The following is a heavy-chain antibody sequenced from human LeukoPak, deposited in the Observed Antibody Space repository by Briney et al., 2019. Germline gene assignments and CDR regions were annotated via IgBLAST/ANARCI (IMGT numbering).Heavy chain of an antibody. CDR2: IRSKDFGGTT. CDR3: YRETIQVWSRYYYYYMAV. V-gene: IGHV3-49*04. J-gene: IGHJ6*03. CDR1: GFPFGGYA. Sequence: GGSLRLSCTTSGFPFGGYAMSWVRQAPGNGLEWVAFIRSKDFGGTTNYAASVKGRFTISRDDSKSIAYLQMNSLKTEDTAVYYCYRETIQVWSRYYYYYMAVWGEGTTVTVSS. D-gene: IGHD5-18*01.